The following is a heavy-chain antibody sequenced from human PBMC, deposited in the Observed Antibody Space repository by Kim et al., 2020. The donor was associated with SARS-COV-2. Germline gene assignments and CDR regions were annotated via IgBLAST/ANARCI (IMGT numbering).Heavy chain of an antibody. CDR1: GFSFRNYP. J-gene: IGHJ3*02. D-gene: IGHD2-15*01. CDR3: AREGCSGGGCYAGRDAFDI. V-gene: IGHV3-30*03. CDR2: ISYDGSNQ. Sequence: GGSLRLSCAASGFSFRNYPIHWVRQAPGKGLEWVASISYDGSNQYYADSVKGRFTISRDNSKNTLYLHINSLRREDTAVYYCAREGCSGGGCYAGRDAFDIWGQGTMVTVSS.